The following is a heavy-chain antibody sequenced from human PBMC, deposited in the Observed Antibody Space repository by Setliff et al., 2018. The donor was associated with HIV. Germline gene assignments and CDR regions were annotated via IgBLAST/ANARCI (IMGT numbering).Heavy chain of an antibody. CDR3: ARGRQGGRYCSGGSCPGGYYYYYMDV. CDR1: GFTFSSYW. CDR2: IKQDGSEK. Sequence: GGSLRLSCAASGFTFSSYWMSWVRQAPGKGLEFMANIKQDGSEKYYVDSVKGRFTISRDNAKNSLYLQMNSLRAEDTAVYYCARGRQGGRYCSGGSCPGGYYYYYMDVWGKGTTVTSP. J-gene: IGHJ6*03. V-gene: IGHV3-7*03. D-gene: IGHD2-15*01.